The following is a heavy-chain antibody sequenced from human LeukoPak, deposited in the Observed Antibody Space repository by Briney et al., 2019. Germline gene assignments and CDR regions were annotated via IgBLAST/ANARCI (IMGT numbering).Heavy chain of an antibody. D-gene: IGHD1-26*01. CDR1: GYSISSGYY. Sequence: SETLSLTCTVSGYSISSGYYWGWIRQPPGKGLEWIGSIYHSGSTYYNPSLKSRVTISLDMSKNQFSLKLSSVTAADTAVYYCARPFLASDSGSYRPGGWFDPWGQGTLVTVSS. CDR3: ARPFLASDSGSYRPGGWFDP. CDR2: IYHSGST. J-gene: IGHJ5*02. V-gene: IGHV4-38-2*02.